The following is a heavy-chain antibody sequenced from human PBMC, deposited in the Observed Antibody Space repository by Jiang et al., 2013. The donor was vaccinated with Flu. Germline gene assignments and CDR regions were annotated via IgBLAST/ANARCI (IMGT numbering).Heavy chain of an antibody. V-gene: IGHV4-34*01. Sequence: LLKPSETLSLTCAVYGGSFSGYYWSWIRQPPGKGLEWIGEINHSGSTNYNPSLKSRVTISVDTSKNQFSLKLSSVTAADTAVYYCARAPYYGSGMAHWGQGTLVTVSS. D-gene: IGHD3-10*01. CDR1: GGSFSGYY. CDR3: ARAPYYGSGMAH. CDR2: INHSGST. J-gene: IGHJ4*02.